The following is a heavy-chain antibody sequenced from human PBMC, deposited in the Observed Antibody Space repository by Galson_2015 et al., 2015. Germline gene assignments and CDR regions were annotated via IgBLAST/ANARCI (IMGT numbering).Heavy chain of an antibody. V-gene: IGHV3-53*01. CDR2: IYSGGST. CDR3: ARGYSSSSDDYYYYYGMDV. D-gene: IGHD6-6*01. J-gene: IGHJ6*02. Sequence: SLRLSCAASGFTVSSNYMSWVRQAPGKGLEWVSVIYSGGSTYYADSVKGRFTISRDNSKNTLYLQMNSLRAEDTAVYYCARGYSSSSDDYYYYYGMDVWGQGTTVTVSS. CDR1: GFTVSSNY.